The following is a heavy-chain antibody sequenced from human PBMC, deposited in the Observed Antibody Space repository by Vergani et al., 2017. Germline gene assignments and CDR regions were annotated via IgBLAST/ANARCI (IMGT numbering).Heavy chain of an antibody. V-gene: IGHV4-39*07. J-gene: IGHJ4*02. CDR3: ARAALRYSGSYEPEDFFDY. Sequence: QLQLQESGPGLVKPSETLSLTCTVSGGPISSSSYYWGWIRQPPGKGLEWIGSIYYSGSTNYNPSLKSRVTISVDTSKNKFSLKLSSVTAADTAVYYCARAALRYSGSYEPEDFFDYGGQGTLVTVSS. CDR1: GGPISSSSYY. D-gene: IGHD1-26*01. CDR2: IYYSGST.